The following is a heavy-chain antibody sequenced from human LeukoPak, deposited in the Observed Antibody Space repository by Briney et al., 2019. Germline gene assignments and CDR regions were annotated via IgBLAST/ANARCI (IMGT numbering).Heavy chain of an antibody. V-gene: IGHV3-7*03. CDR2: IKQDGSEK. CDR3: AKDPKPVAVAGNYFDY. CDR1: GIIITSYW. D-gene: IGHD6-19*01. Sequence: GGSLRLSCAASGIIITSYWMSWVRQTPGKGLEWVANIKQDGSEKNYVDSVKGRFTISRDNAKNSLYLQMNSLRAEDTALYYCAKDPKPVAVAGNYFDYWGQGTLVTVSS. J-gene: IGHJ4*02.